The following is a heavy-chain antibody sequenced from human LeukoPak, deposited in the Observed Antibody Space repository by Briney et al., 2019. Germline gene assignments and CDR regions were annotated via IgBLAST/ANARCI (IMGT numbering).Heavy chain of an antibody. J-gene: IGHJ4*02. V-gene: IGHV3-20*04. D-gene: IGHD3-22*01. CDR2: INWNGGRT. CDR1: GFTFDDYG. CDR3: AKVLGYYDSSGYYQEGGFDY. Sequence: GGSLRLSCAASGFTFDDYGMSWVRQAPGKGLEWVSGINWNGGRTGYVDSVKGRFTISRDNAKNSLYLQMNSLRTEDTALYYCAKVLGYYDSSGYYQEGGFDYWGQGTLVTVSS.